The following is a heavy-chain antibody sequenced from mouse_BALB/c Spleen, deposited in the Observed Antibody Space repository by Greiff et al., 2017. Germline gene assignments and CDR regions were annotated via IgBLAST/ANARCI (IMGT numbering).Heavy chain of an antibody. V-gene: IGHV1-7*01. CDR2: INPSTGYT. CDR1: GYTFTSYW. J-gene: IGHJ4*01. CDR3: ARGGNYDAMDY. D-gene: IGHD2-1*01. Sequence: VQRVESGAELAKPGASVKMSCKASGYTFTSYWMHWVKQRPGQGLEWIGYINPSTGYTEYNQKFKDKATLTADKSSSTAYMQLSSLTSEDSAVYYCARGGNYDAMDYWGQGTSVTVSS.